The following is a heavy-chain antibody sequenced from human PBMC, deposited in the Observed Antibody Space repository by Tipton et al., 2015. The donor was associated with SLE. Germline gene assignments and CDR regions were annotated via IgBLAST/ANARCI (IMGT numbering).Heavy chain of an antibody. Sequence: TLSLTCAVSGGSVGSGNYYWSWIRQPAGKGLEWIGYIYASGSTSYNPSLKSRVTISVDTSKNQFSLKLTSVTAADTAVYYCARERPSGWYFDLWGRGTLVTVSS. CDR2: IYASGST. CDR3: ARERPSGWYFDL. J-gene: IGHJ2*01. CDR1: GGSVGSGNYY. D-gene: IGHD3-10*01. V-gene: IGHV4-61*09.